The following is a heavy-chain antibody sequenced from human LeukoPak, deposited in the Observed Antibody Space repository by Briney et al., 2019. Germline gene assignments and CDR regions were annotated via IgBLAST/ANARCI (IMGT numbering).Heavy chain of an antibody. CDR2: ISGNGGRT. D-gene: IGHD3-22*01. CDR3: TRVMWDSSGYPIDY. Sequence: GGSLRLSCAASGFTFNSYAMSWVRQAPGKGLGWVSAISGNGGRTYYADSVKGRFTTSRDNSKNTLNLQMHRLRVEDTAVYYCTRVMWDSSGYPIDYWGQGSLVTVSS. J-gene: IGHJ4*02. V-gene: IGHV3-23*01. CDR1: GFTFNSYA.